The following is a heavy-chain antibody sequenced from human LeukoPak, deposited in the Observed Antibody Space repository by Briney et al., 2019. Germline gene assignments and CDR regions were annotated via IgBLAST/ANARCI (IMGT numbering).Heavy chain of an antibody. D-gene: IGHD2-21*02. Sequence: GASVKVSCKASGYTFTGYYMHWVRQAPGQGLEWMGWINPDSGGTKFAQKFQGRVTMTRDTSISTAYMELSGLRDDDTAVYYCARVGDRLYCGTDCYSDYFDYWGQGTLVTVSS. CDR3: ARVGDRLYCGTDCYSDYFDY. CDR1: GYTFTGYY. V-gene: IGHV1-2*02. CDR2: INPDSGGT. J-gene: IGHJ4*02.